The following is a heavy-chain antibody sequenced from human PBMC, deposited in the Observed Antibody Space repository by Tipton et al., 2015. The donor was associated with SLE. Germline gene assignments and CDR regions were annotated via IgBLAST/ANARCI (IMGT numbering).Heavy chain of an antibody. CDR1: TGSSSGYY. CDR2: INHSGST. D-gene: IGHD3-16*01. CDR3: ARMGDRWYFDL. V-gene: IGHV4-34*01. Sequence: TLSLTCTVYTGSSSGYYWSWIRQPPGKGLEWIGEINHSGSTNYNPSLKSRVTISVDTSKKQFSLKLSSVTAADTAVYYCARMGDRWYFDLWGRGTLLTVSS. J-gene: IGHJ2*01.